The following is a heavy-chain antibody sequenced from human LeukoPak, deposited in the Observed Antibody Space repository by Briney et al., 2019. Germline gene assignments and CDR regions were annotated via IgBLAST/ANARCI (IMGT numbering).Heavy chain of an antibody. Sequence: SDTLSLTCTVSGGSINSSNYYWGWIRQPPGKGLEWIGSIYYSGSTYYNPSLKSRVSISVDTSKDQFSLKLSPVTAADTAVYYCARHRDSSGWYDFDYWGQGTLVTVSS. CDR2: IYYSGST. CDR1: GGSINSSNYY. J-gene: IGHJ4*02. CDR3: ARHRDSSGWYDFDY. V-gene: IGHV4-39*01. D-gene: IGHD6-19*01.